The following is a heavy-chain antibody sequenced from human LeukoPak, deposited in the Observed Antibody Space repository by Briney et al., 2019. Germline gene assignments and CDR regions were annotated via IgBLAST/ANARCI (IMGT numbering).Heavy chain of an antibody. V-gene: IGHV3-48*04. D-gene: IGHD3-10*01. CDR1: GFTFSTHS. J-gene: IGHJ4*02. Sequence: GGSLRLSCVGSGFTFSTHSMNWVRQAPGKGLEWVSYICGRGSTKYYADSVKGRFTISRDNAENSLYLQMNGLRAEDTAVYYCARDLYYYGSGNYVPGLPDYWGQGTLVTVSS. CDR2: ICGRGSTK. CDR3: ARDLYYYGSGNYVPGLPDY.